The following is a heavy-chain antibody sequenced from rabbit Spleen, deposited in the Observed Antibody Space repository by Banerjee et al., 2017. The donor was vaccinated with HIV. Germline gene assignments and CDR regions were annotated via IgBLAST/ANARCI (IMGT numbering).Heavy chain of an antibody. CDR3: ARRGDYSVSWRASSLFF. CDR2: INAITGKA. CDR1: GVSFSSSDY. J-gene: IGHJ3*01. D-gene: IGHD3-3*01. Sequence: QEQLEASGGGLVKPGASLTLTCTASGVSFSSSDYMCWVRQAPGKGLDWIACINAITGKAVYANWAKGRSTFSKTSSTTVTLQMTSLTAADTATYFCARRGDYSVSWRASSLFFWGQGTLVTVS. V-gene: IGHV1S45*01.